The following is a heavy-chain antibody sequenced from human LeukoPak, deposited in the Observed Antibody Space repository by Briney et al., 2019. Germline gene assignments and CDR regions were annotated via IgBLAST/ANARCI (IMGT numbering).Heavy chain of an antibody. CDR2: ISGSGGST. V-gene: IGHV3-23*01. D-gene: IGHD3-10*01. J-gene: IGHJ3*02. CDR1: GFTFSSYA. CDR3: AKDRGLLNAFDI. Sequence: GGSLRLPCAASGFTFSSYAMSWIRQAPGKGLEWVSAISGSGGSTYYADSVKGRFTISRDNSKNTLYLQMNSLRAEDTAVYYCAKDRGLLNAFDIWGQGTMVTVSS.